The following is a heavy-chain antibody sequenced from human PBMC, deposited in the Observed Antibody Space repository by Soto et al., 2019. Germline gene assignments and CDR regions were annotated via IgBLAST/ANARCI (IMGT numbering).Heavy chain of an antibody. CDR2: MNPNSGNT. D-gene: IGHD4-17*01. CDR3: ARVPYDYGDYGQSYYYYYMDV. CDR1: GYTFTSYD. Sequence: QVRLVQSGAEVKKPGASVKVSCKASGYTFTSYDINWVRQATGQGLEWMGWMNPNSGNTGYAQKFQGRVTMTRNTSISTAYMELSSLRSEDTAVYYCARVPYDYGDYGQSYYYYYMDVWGKGTTVTVSS. V-gene: IGHV1-8*01. J-gene: IGHJ6*03.